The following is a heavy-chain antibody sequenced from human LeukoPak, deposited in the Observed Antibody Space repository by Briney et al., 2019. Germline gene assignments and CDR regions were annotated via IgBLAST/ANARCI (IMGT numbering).Heavy chain of an antibody. CDR3: ARVERLRYFDWLVDY. Sequence: SETLSLTCAVSGGSISSSNWWSWVRQPPGKGLEWIGEIYHSGSTNYNPSLKSRVTISVDTSKNQFSLRLSSVTAADTAVYYCARVERLRYFDWLVDYWGQGTLVTVSS. CDR2: IYHSGST. J-gene: IGHJ4*02. D-gene: IGHD3-9*01. CDR1: GGSISSSNW. V-gene: IGHV4-4*02.